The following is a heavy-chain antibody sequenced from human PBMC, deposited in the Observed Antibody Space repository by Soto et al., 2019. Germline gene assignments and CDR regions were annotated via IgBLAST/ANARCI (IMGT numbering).Heavy chain of an antibody. CDR1: GYTFTSYY. D-gene: IGHD3-10*02. V-gene: IGHV1-46*03. CDR2: INPSGGST. CDR3: ARAPPNMLGELLSLYFDY. J-gene: IGHJ4*02. Sequence: GASVKVSCKASGYTFTSYYMHWVRQAPGQGLEWMGIINPSGGSTSYAQKFQSRVTMTRDTSTSTVYMELSSLRSEDTAVYYCARAPPNMLGELLSLYFDYWGQGTLVTVSS.